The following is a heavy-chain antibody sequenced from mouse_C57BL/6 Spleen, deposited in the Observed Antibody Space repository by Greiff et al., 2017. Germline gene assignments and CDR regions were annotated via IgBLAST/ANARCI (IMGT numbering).Heavy chain of an antibody. Sequence: EVKLMESGGGLVQPGGSLKLSCAASGFTFSDYGMAWVRQAPRKGPEWVAFISNLAYSIYYADTVTGRFTISRENAKNTLYLEMSSLRSEDTAMYYCARVGSPHWYFDVWGTGTTVTVSS. CDR1: GFTFSDYG. CDR2: ISNLAYSI. D-gene: IGHD1-1*01. CDR3: ARVGSPHWYFDV. J-gene: IGHJ1*03. V-gene: IGHV5-15*01.